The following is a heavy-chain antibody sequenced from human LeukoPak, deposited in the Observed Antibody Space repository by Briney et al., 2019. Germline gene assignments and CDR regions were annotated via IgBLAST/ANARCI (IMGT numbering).Heavy chain of an antibody. Sequence: GGSLRLSCTGSGFTFSSHGLTRVRQAPGKGLEWVASISGNGGSTFYADSLRGQFTISKDNSRDMMYLQMNNLRAEDTAVYYCVKSLGDSRWYGAFDTWGQGTMLTVSS. CDR3: VKSLGDSRWYGAFDT. V-gene: IGHV3-23*01. CDR2: ISGNGGST. D-gene: IGHD6-13*01. J-gene: IGHJ3*02. CDR1: GFTFSSHG.